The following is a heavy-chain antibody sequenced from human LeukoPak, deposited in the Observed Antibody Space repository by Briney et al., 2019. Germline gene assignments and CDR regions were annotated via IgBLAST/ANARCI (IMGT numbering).Heavy chain of an antibody. CDR3: ARRIAAAAAPYYFDY. CDR2: IRQDGSEK. V-gene: IGHV3-7*01. Sequence: GGSLRLSCAASGFTFSAYWMTWVRQAPGKGLEWVANIRQDGSEKYYVGSVKGRFTISRDNAKNTLYLQMNSLRAEDTAVYYCARRIAAAAAPYYFDYWGQGTLVTVSS. J-gene: IGHJ4*02. CDR1: GFTFSAYW. D-gene: IGHD6-13*01.